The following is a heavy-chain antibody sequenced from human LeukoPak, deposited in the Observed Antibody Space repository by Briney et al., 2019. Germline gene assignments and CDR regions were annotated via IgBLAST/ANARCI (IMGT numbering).Heavy chain of an antibody. V-gene: IGHV3-30*02. CDR3: AKVLYCSSTSCYDFDY. J-gene: IGHJ4*02. CDR1: GFTFSSYA. CDR2: IRYDGSDK. Sequence: PGGSLRLSCAASGFTFSSYAMHWVRQAPGKGLEWVAMIRYDGSDKYYADSVKGRFTISRDNSKNTLYLQMNSLRPEDTAVYYCAKVLYCSSTSCYDFDYWGQGTLVTVSS. D-gene: IGHD2-2*01.